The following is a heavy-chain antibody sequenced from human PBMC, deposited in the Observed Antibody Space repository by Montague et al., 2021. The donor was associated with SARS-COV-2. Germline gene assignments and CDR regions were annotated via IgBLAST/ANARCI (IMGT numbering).Heavy chain of an antibody. J-gene: IGHJ4*02. V-gene: IGHV3-23*01. CDR1: GFTFSSYA. CDR3: ITMIVVAEDYFDY. Sequence: SLRLSCAASGFTFSSYAMSWVRQAPGKGLEWVSAISGSGGSTYYADSVKGRFTISRDNSKNTLYLQMNSLRAEDTAVYYCITMIVVAEDYFDYWGQGTLVTVSS. D-gene: IGHD3-22*01. CDR2: ISGSGGST.